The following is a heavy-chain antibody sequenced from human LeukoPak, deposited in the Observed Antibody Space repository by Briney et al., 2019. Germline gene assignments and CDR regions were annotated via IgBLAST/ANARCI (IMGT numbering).Heavy chain of an antibody. CDR2: IYYSGST. Sequence: SETLSLTCTVSGGSISSGDYYWSWIRQPPGKGLEWIGYIYYSGSTYYNPSLKSRVTISVDTSKNQFSLKLSSVTAADTAVYYCARVRSSGPSDVWGQGTTVTVSS. V-gene: IGHV4-30-4*01. J-gene: IGHJ6*02. CDR3: ARVRSSGPSDV. D-gene: IGHD6-19*01. CDR1: GGSISSGDYY.